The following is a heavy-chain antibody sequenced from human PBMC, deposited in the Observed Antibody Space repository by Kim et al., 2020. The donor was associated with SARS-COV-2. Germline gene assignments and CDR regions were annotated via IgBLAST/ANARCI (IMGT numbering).Heavy chain of an antibody. CDR1: GFTFSSYW. CDR2: INSDGSST. D-gene: IGHD6-19*01. CDR3: ARSEYSSGWWGYYYGMDV. Sequence: GGSLRLSCAASGFTFSSYWMHWVRQAPGKGLVWVSRINSDGSSTSYADSVKGRFTISRDNAKNTLYLQMNSLRAEDTAVYYCARSEYSSGWWGYYYGMDVWGQGTTVTVSS. J-gene: IGHJ6*02. V-gene: IGHV3-74*01.